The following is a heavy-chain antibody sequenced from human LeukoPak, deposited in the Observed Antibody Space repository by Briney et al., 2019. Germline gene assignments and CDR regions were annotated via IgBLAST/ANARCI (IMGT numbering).Heavy chain of an antibody. D-gene: IGHD6-19*01. Sequence: GGSLSLSCAASGFTFSSYEMNWVRQAPGKGLEWVSYISSSGSTIYYADSVKGRFTISRDNAKNTLYLQMNSLRAEDTAVYYCAAESSAWSAFDIWGQGTMVTVSA. CDR1: GFTFSSYE. CDR3: AAESSAWSAFDI. CDR2: ISSSGSTI. J-gene: IGHJ3*02. V-gene: IGHV3-48*03.